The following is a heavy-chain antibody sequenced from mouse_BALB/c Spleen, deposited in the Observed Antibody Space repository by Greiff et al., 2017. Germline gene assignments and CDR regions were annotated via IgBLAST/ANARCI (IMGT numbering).Heavy chain of an antibody. V-gene: IGHV3-2*02. CDR1: GYSITSDYA. CDR3: ARYDGYATAY. Sequence: EVKLVESGPGLVKPSQSLSLTCTVTGYSITSDYAWYWIRQLPGNKLGWLGYISYSGSTRYNPTLKSHISITRDTFKNQFFLPLNSVTTEDTAKYYCARYDGYATAYWGQGTLVTVSA. CDR2: ISYSGST. D-gene: IGHD2-3*01. J-gene: IGHJ3*01.